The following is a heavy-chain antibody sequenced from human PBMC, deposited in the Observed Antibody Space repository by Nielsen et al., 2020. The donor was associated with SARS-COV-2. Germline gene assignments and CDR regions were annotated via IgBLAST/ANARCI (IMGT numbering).Heavy chain of an antibody. J-gene: IGHJ4*02. CDR3: ARITPSSGWDY. D-gene: IGHD6-19*01. Sequence: WVRQAPGQGLEWMGWISAYNGNTNYAQKVQGRVTMTTDTSTNTAYMELRSLRSDDTAMYYCARITPSSGWDYWGQGTLVTVSS. V-gene: IGHV1-18*01. CDR2: ISAYNGNT.